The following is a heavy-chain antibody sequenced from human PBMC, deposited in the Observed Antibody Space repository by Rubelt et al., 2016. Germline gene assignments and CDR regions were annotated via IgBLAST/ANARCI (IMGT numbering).Heavy chain of an antibody. CDR3: ARGAGKDGYNYFVFDY. V-gene: IGHV4-31*03. J-gene: IGHJ4*02. D-gene: IGHD5-24*01. CDR2: IYYSGST. CDR1: GGSISSGGYY. Sequence: QVQLQESGPGLVKPSQTLSLTCTVSGGSISSGGYYWSWIRQHPGKGLEWIGYIYYSGSTYYNPSLKSRVTISVDTSKNQFSLKLSSVTAADTAVYYCARGAGKDGYNYFVFDYWGQGTLVTVSS.